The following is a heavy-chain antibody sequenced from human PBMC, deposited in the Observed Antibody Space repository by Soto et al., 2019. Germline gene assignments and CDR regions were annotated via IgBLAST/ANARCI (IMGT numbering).Heavy chain of an antibody. V-gene: IGHV4-31*03. D-gene: IGHD2-21*02. J-gene: IGHJ6*02. CDR3: ARVCGGDCHYGMDV. Sequence: QVQLQESGPGLVKPSQTLSLTCTVSGGSISSGGYYWSWIRQHPGKGLEWIGYIYYSGSTYYNPSLTSRVTRSVDTSKNQFSLKLSSVTAADTAVYYCARVCGGDCHYGMDVWGQGTTVTVSS. CDR1: GGSISSGGYY. CDR2: IYYSGST.